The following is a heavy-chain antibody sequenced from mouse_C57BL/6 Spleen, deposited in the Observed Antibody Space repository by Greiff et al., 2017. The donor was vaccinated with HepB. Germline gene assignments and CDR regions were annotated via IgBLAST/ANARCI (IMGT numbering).Heavy chain of an antibody. V-gene: IGHV1-69*01. CDR2: IDPSDSYT. J-gene: IGHJ4*01. Sequence: QVQLKQPGAELVMPGASVKLSCKASGYTFTSYWMHWVKQRPGQGLEWIGEIDPSDSYTNYNQKFKGKSTLTVDKSSSTAYMQLSSLTSEDSAVYYCARGGRRESVDYWGQGTSVTVSS. CDR1: GYTFTSYW. CDR3: ARGGRRESVDY.